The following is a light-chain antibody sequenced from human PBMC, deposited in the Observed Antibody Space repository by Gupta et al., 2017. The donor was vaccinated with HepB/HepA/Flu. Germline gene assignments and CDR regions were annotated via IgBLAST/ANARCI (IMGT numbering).Light chain of an antibody. CDR3: QQRSNWPLCS. Sequence: EIVLPQSPATLSSSPGERATLSCTASQSVSSYLAWYQQKPGQAPRLLIYEVSKRATGIPARFSGSGSGTDFTLTISSLEPEDFAVYYCQQRSNWPLCSFGQGTKLEIK. J-gene: IGKJ2*04. CDR1: QSVSSY. V-gene: IGKV3-11*01. CDR2: EVS.